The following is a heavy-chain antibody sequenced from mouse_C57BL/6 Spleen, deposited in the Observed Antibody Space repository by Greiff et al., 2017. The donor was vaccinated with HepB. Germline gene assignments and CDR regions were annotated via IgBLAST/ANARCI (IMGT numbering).Heavy chain of an antibody. V-gene: IGHV14-4*01. D-gene: IGHD2-4*01. J-gene: IGHJ3*01. CDR3: TPYDSWFAY. Sequence: VKLQESGAELVRPGASVKLSCTASGFNIKDDYMHWVKQRPEQGLEWIGWIDPENGDTEYASKFQGKATITADTSSNTAYLQLSSLTSEDTAVYYCTPYDSWFAYWGQGTLVTVSA. CDR2: IDPENGDT. CDR1: GFNIKDDY.